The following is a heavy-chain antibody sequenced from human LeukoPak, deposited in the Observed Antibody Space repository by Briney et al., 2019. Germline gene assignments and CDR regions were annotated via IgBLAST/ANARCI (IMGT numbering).Heavy chain of an antibody. CDR3: ARGPVTPIQNWFDP. Sequence: GASVKVYCKVSGYTFTDHYMHWIRQAPGQGLEWMGRINPNSGGTNFAQKFQGRVTMTRDMSISTAYVELDSLTSDDTAIYYCARGPVTPIQNWFDPWGQGTLVTVSP. CDR1: GYTFTDHY. V-gene: IGHV1-2*06. CDR2: INPNSGGT. J-gene: IGHJ5*02. D-gene: IGHD4-17*01.